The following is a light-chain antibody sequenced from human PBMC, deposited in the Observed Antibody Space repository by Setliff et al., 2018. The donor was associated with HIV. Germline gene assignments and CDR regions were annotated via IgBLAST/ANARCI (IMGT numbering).Light chain of an antibody. CDR1: SSNIETHY. V-gene: IGLV1-47*01. CDR3: AAWNDRPTGIYV. Sequence: QSALAQPPSASGAPGQTVTISCSGSSSNIETHYVYWYQQFPGTAPKLLIYRNDQRPSGVPARFSGSKSGTSAALTISDFRAEDEAEYFCAAWNDRPTGIYVFGTGTKVTVL. J-gene: IGLJ1*01. CDR2: RND.